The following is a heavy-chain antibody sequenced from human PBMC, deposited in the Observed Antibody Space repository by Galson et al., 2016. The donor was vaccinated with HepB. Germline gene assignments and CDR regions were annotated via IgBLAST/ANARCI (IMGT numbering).Heavy chain of an antibody. Sequence: TLSLTCTVSGGSISSVNYYWSWIRQHPGKGLEWIGYIFYSGTTHYNPSLNSRVTISMDTSKNHFYLKLNSMTAADTAVYYCARTTGDCGGDCSWFDPWGQGTLVTVSS. CDR2: IFYSGTT. D-gene: IGHD2-21*02. CDR3: ARTTGDCGGDCSWFDP. J-gene: IGHJ5*01. CDR1: GGSISSVNYY. V-gene: IGHV4-31*03.